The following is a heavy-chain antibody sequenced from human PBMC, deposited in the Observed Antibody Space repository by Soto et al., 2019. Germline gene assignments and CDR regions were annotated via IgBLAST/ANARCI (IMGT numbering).Heavy chain of an antibody. CDR1: GGSISSGDYY. CDR2: IYYSGST. CDR3: ARVRRYTTSRAGWFDP. D-gene: IGHD2-2*01. J-gene: IGHJ5*02. V-gene: IGHV4-30-4*01. Sequence: QVQLQESGPGLVKPSQTLSLTCTVSGGSISSGDYYWSWIRQPPGKGLEWIGYIYYSGSTYYNPSLKSGVTISVDTSKNQFSLKLSSVTAADTAVYYCARVRRYTTSRAGWFDPWGQGTLVTVSS.